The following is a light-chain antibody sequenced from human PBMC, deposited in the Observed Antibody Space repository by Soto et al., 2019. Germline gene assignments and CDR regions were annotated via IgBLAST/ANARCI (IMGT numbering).Light chain of an antibody. CDR3: SSYTSSDTWV. CDR1: SSDVGGYNY. CDR2: DVS. J-gene: IGLJ3*02. V-gene: IGLV2-14*03. Sequence: QSVLTQPASVSGSPGQSITTSCTGTSSDVGGYNYVSWYQHHPGKAPKLMIYDVSNRPSGVSNRFSGSKSGNTASLTISGLQAADEADYYCSSYTSSDTWVFGGGTKLTVL.